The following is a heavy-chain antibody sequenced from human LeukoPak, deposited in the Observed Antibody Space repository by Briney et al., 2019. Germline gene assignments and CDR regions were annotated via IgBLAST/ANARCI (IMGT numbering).Heavy chain of an antibody. CDR3: ARDRGSGSFDY. CDR1: GFTYSSYS. J-gene: IGHJ4*02. D-gene: IGHD3-10*01. Sequence: TGGSLRLSCAASGFTYSSYSMNWVRQAPGKGLEWVSSISSSSSYIYYADSVKGRFTISRDNAKNSLYLQMNSLRAEDTAVYYCARDRGSGSFDYWGQGTLVTVSS. CDR2: ISSSSSYI. V-gene: IGHV3-21*01.